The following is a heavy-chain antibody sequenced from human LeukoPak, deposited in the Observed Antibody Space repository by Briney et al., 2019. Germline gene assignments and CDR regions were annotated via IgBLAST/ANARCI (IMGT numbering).Heavy chain of an antibody. CDR2: IYYSGST. CDR1: GGSISSGGYY. V-gene: IGHV4-31*03. D-gene: IGHD6-19*01. Sequence: PSETLSLTCTVSGGSISSGGYYWSWLRQHPGKGLEWIGYIYYSGSTYYNPSLKSRVTISVDTSKSQFSLNLTSVTAADTAVYYCARAQQWLVPNFDYWGRGTRVTVS. CDR3: ARAQQWLVPNFDY. J-gene: IGHJ4*02.